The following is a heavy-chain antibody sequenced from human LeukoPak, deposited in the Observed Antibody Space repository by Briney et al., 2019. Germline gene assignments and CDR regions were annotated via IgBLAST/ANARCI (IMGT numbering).Heavy chain of an antibody. Sequence: SETLSLTCAVSGDSICDGNYWAWIRQPPGRGLEWIGSAYHSGTTSYNPSLQSRLTLSVDTSKNYFSLRLTSVAAADTAVYYCARHYNNYILRPFDYWGQGALVTVSS. D-gene: IGHD4-11*01. CDR2: AYHSGTT. J-gene: IGHJ4*02. CDR3: ARHYNNYILRPFDY. V-gene: IGHV4-38-2*01. CDR1: GDSICDGNY.